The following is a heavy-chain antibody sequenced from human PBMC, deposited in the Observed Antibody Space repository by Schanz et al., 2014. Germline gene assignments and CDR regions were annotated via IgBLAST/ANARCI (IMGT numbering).Heavy chain of an antibody. V-gene: IGHV3-33*06. CDR1: GFTFSSYG. CDR3: AKDGRLPYYGTGSDFDY. Sequence: QVQLVESGGGVVQPGRSRRLSCDASGFTFSSYGMHWVRQAPGKGLEWVAIIWYDGSNKYYADSVKGRFTISRDNSKNTLFLQMSSLRAEDTAVYYCAKDGRLPYYGTGSDFDYWGQGTLVTVSS. J-gene: IGHJ4*02. D-gene: IGHD3-22*01. CDR2: IWYDGSNK.